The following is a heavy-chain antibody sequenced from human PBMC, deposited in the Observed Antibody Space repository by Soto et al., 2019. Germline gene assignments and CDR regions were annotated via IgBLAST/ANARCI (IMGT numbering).Heavy chain of an antibody. CDR1: GFTFSSYG. D-gene: IGHD4-17*01. CDR3: AKGLNDYGRSDAFDI. J-gene: IGHJ3*02. Sequence: QVQLVESGGGVVQPGRSLTLSCAASGFTFSSYGMHWVRQAPGKGLEWVAVISYDGSNKYYADSVKGRFTISRDNSKNTLYLQMDSLRAEDTAVYYYAKGLNDYGRSDAFDIWGQGTMVTVSS. CDR2: ISYDGSNK. V-gene: IGHV3-30*18.